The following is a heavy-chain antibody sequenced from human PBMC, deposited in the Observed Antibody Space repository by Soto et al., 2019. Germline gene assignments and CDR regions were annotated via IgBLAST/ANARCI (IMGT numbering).Heavy chain of an antibody. J-gene: IGHJ5*02. CDR1: GFTFSSYG. CDR3: ARPPPGGDNWFDP. Sequence: GGSLRLSCAASGFTFSSYGMHWVRQAPGKGLEWVAVIWYDGSNKYYADSVKGRFTISRDNSKNTLYLQMNSLRAEDTAVYYCARPPPGGDNWFDPWGQGTLVNVS. CDR2: IWYDGSNK. V-gene: IGHV3-33*01. D-gene: IGHD3-10*01.